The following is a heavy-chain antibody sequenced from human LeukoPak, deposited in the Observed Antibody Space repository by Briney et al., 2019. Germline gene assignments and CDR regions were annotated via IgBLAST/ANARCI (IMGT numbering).Heavy chain of an antibody. CDR2: IIPILGIA. J-gene: IGHJ2*01. Sequence: ASVKVSCKASGGTFSSYAISWVRQAPGQGLEWMGRIIPILGIANYAQKFQGRVTITADKSTSTAYMELSSLRSEDTAVYYCQRAGDHWYFDLWGRGTLVTVSS. CDR3: QRAGDHWYFDL. D-gene: IGHD5-24*01. V-gene: IGHV1-69*04. CDR1: GGTFSSYA.